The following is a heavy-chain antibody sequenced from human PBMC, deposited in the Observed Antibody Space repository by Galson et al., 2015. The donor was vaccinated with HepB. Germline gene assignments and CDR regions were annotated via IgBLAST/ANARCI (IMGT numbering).Heavy chain of an antibody. Sequence: SVKVSCKASGGTFSSYAISWVRQAPGQGLEWMGGIIPIFGTANYAQKFQGRVTITADESTSTAYMELSSLRSEDTAVYYCARTPCTNGVCSRPTQYWFDPWGQGTLVTVSS. D-gene: IGHD2-8*01. CDR1: GGTFSSYA. J-gene: IGHJ5*02. CDR2: IIPIFGTA. CDR3: ARTPCTNGVCSRPTQYWFDP. V-gene: IGHV1-69*13.